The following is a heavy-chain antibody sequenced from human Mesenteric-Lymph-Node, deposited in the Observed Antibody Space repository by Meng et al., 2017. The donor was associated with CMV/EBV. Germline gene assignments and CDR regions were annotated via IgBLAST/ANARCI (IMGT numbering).Heavy chain of an antibody. D-gene: IGHD7-27*01. CDR1: GFTFSTYW. CDR2: VDTDGNRA. J-gene: IGHJ6*02. V-gene: IGHV3-74*03. CDR3: ARVELGPYYYYGMDV. Sequence: GESLKISCAASGFTFSTYWMYWVRQTPGKGLVWVSRVDTDGNRATYADSVKGRFIISRDNAKNTLYLQMNSLRAEDTAVYYCARVELGPYYYYGMDVWGQGTTVTVSS.